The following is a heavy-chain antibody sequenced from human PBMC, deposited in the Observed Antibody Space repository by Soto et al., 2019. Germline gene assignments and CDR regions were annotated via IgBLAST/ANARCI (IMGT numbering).Heavy chain of an antibody. CDR1: GGTFSSYT. D-gene: IGHD3-10*01. V-gene: IGHV1-69*02. CDR2: IIPILGIA. J-gene: IGHJ4*02. Sequence: SVKVSCKASGGTFSSYTISWVRQAPGQGLEWMGRIIPILGIANYAQKFQGRVTITADKSTSTAYMELSSLRSEDTAVYYCARAHKPMVRGDEFDYWGQGTLVTSPQ. CDR3: ARAHKPMVRGDEFDY.